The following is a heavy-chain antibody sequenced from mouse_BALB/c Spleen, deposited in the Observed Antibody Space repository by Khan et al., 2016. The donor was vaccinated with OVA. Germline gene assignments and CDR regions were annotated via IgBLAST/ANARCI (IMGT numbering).Heavy chain of an antibody. D-gene: IGHD2-10*02. CDR3: ASAGYGSLVY. CDR2: IYPGSGNP. J-gene: IGHJ2*01. CDR1: GYTFSDYV. V-gene: IGHV1-77*01. Sequence: VQLQESGPVLVKPGASVKMSCKASGYTFSDYVMNWVKQRTGQGLEWIGQIYPGSGNPYYNEKFKGKATLTTDKSSNTAYMQLSSLTSEDSAFYFGASAGYGSLVYWGQGTALTVSS.